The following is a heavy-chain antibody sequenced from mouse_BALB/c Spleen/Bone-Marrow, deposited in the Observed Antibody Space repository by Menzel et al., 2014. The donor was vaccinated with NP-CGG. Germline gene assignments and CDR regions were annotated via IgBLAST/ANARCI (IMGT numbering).Heavy chain of an antibody. J-gene: IGHJ4*01. CDR1: GFSLTSYG. Sequence: VQLQQSGPGLVQPSQSLSITCTVSGFSLTSYGVHWVRPSPGKGLEWLGVIWSGGSTDYNAAFISRLSISKDNTKSQVFFKMNSPQADDTAIYYCARNWGYGYLFYAMDYWGQGTSVTVSS. CDR3: ARNWGYGYLFYAMDY. CDR2: IWSGGST. V-gene: IGHV2-4-1*01. D-gene: IGHD1-2*01.